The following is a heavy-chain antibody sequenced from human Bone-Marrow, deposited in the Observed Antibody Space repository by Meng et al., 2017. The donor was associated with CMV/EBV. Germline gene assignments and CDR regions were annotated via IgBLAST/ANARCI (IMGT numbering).Heavy chain of an antibody. Sequence: VQVVRSRAKGTKPGASVKVSCKASGYTFTSYGISWVRQAPGQGLEWMGWISAYNGNTNYAQKLQGRVTMTTDTSTSTAYMELRSLRSDDTAVYYCAREGRIAVAGLHWFDPWGQGTLVTVSS. D-gene: IGHD6-19*01. CDR1: GYTFTSYG. CDR2: ISAYNGNT. CDR3: AREGRIAVAGLHWFDP. V-gene: IGHV1-18*01. J-gene: IGHJ5*02.